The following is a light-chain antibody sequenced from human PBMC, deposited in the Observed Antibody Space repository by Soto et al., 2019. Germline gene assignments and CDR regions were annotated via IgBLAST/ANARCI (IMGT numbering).Light chain of an antibody. Sequence: DIQMTQSPSTLSGSVGDRVTITCRASQTISSWLAWYQQKPGKAPKLLIYKASTLKSGVPSRFSGSGSGTEFTLTISSLQPDDFATYYCQHYNSYPWTFSQGTKVDIK. V-gene: IGKV1-5*03. CDR1: QTISSW. CDR3: QHYNSYPWT. CDR2: KAS. J-gene: IGKJ1*01.